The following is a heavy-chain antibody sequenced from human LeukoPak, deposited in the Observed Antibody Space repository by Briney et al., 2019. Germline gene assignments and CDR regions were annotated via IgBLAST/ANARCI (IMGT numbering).Heavy chain of an antibody. CDR1: GYTFTSYY. CDR3: ASWEVELLFDY. J-gene: IGHJ4*02. Sequence: ASVKVSCKASGYTFTSYYMHWVRQAPGQGLEWMGIINPSGGSTSYAQKFQGRVTMTRDMSTSTVYMELSSLRSEDTAVYYCASWEVELLFDYWGQGTLVTVSS. V-gene: IGHV1-46*01. CDR2: INPSGGST. D-gene: IGHD1-7*01.